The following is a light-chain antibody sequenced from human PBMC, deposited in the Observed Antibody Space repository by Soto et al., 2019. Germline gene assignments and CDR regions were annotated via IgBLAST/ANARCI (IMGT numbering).Light chain of an antibody. CDR2: DVS. CDR3: SSYTSSSTPLHV. J-gene: IGLJ1*01. V-gene: IGLV2-14*01. Sequence: QSALTQPASVSGSPGQSITISCTGTSGDVGGYNYVSWYQQHPGKAPKLMIYDVSNRPSGVSNRFSGSKSGNTASLTISGLQAEDEADYYCSSYTSSSTPLHVFGTGTKLTVL. CDR1: SGDVGGYNY.